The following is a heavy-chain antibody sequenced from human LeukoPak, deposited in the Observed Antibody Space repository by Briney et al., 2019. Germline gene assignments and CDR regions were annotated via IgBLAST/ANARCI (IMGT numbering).Heavy chain of an antibody. Sequence: SETLSLTCTVSGGSISSGGYYWSWIRQPPGKGLEWIGYIYHSGSTYYNPSLKSRVTISVDTSKNQFSLKLSSVTAADTAVYYCARGRGIAAAGDYFDYWGQGTLVTVSS. CDR3: ARGRGIAAAGDYFDY. J-gene: IGHJ4*02. CDR1: GGSISSGGYY. V-gene: IGHV4-30-2*01. CDR2: IYHSGST. D-gene: IGHD6-13*01.